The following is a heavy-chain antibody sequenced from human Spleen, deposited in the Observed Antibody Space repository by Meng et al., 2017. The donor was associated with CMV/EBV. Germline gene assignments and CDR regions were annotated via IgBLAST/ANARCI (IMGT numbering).Heavy chain of an antibody. V-gene: IGHV1-69*06. J-gene: IGHJ4*02. Sequence: SGGTLSTYVISWVRQAPGQGLEWMGGIIPILGTPSYAQKFQGRVTITADKSTSTAYMELSSLRSDDTAVYYCARAYYHSSGYYYGLWGQGTLVTVSS. CDR2: IIPILGTP. CDR1: GGTLSTYV. CDR3: ARAYYHSSGYYYGL. D-gene: IGHD3-22*01.